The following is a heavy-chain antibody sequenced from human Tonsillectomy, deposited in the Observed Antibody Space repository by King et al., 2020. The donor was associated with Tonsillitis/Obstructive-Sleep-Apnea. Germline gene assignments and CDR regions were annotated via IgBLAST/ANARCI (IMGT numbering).Heavy chain of an antibody. V-gene: IGHV4-34*01. CDR3: ARGDIVVVPARPDY. CDR1: GGSFSGYY. D-gene: IGHD2-2*01. CDR2: INHSGTT. Sequence: QVQLQQWGAGLLKPSEPLSLTCAVYGGSFSGYYWSWIRQPPGKGLEWIGEINHSGTTNYNPSLKSRVTISVDTSNNQFSLKLSSVTAADTAVYYGARGDIVVVPARPDYWGQGTLVTVSS. J-gene: IGHJ4*02.